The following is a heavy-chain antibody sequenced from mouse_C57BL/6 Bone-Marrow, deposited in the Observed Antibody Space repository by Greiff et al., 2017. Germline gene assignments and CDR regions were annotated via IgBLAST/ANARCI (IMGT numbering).Heavy chain of an antibody. Sequence: SGAELARPGASVKLSCKASGYTFTSYGISWVKQRTGQGLEWIGEIYPRSGNTYYNEKFKGKATLTADKSSSTAYMELRSLTSEDSAVYFCARGRRNYYGSTWFAYWGQGTLVTVSA. CDR2: IYPRSGNT. J-gene: IGHJ3*01. V-gene: IGHV1-81*01. D-gene: IGHD1-1*01. CDR3: ARGRRNYYGSTWFAY. CDR1: GYTFTSYG.